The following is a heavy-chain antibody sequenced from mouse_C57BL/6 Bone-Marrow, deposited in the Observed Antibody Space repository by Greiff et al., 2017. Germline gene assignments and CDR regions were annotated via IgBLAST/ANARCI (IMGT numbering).Heavy chain of an antibody. J-gene: IGHJ4*01. D-gene: IGHD2-2*01. CDR2: ISSGGDYI. CDR3: TRDFPYGDDGSLAMDY. V-gene: IGHV5-9-1*02. CDR1: GFTFSSYA. Sequence: EVKLMESGEGLVKPGGSLKLSCAASGFTFSSYAMSWVRQTPEKRLEWVAYISSGGDYIYYADTVKGRFTISRDNARNTLYLQMCSLKSEDTAMYYCTRDFPYGDDGSLAMDYWGKGTSVTVSS.